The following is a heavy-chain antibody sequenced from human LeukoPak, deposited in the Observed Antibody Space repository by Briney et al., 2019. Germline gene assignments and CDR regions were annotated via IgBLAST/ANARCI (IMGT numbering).Heavy chain of an antibody. J-gene: IGHJ6*02. CDR1: GGSISSYY. CDR2: IYGSGST. CDR3: ARDRIVGAPFYYYYGMDV. D-gene: IGHD1-26*01. V-gene: IGHV4-4*07. Sequence: SETLSLTCTVSGGSISSYYWSWIRQPAGKGLEWIGRIYGSGSTNYNPSLKSRVTISVDTSKNQFSLKLSSVTAADTAVYYCARDRIVGAPFYYYYGMDVWGQGTTVTVSS.